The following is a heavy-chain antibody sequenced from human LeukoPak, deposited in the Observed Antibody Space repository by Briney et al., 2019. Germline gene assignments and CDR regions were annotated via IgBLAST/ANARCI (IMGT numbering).Heavy chain of an antibody. J-gene: IGHJ6*02. CDR2: IYYSGST. V-gene: IGHV4-59*01. CDR1: GGSISSYY. Sequence: SETLSLTCTVSGGSISSYYWSCIRQPPGKGLEWIGYIYYSGSTNYNPSLKSRVTISVDTSKNQFSLKLSSVTAADTAVYYCARDSGRYGMDVWGQGTTVTVSS. D-gene: IGHD6-25*01. CDR3: ARDSGRYGMDV.